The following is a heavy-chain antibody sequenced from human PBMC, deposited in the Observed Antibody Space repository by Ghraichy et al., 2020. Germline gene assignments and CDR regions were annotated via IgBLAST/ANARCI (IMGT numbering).Heavy chain of an antibody. V-gene: IGHV3-53*01. CDR2: IYSGGST. CDR3: ARTNYDFWSGYYSWFDP. D-gene: IGHD3-3*01. CDR1: GFTVSSNY. Sequence: GESLNISCAASGFTVSSNYMSWVRQAPGKGLEWVSVIYSGGSTYYADSVKGRFTISRDNSKNTLYLQMNSLRAEDTAVYYCARTNYDFWSGYYSWFDPWGQGTLVTVSS. J-gene: IGHJ5*02.